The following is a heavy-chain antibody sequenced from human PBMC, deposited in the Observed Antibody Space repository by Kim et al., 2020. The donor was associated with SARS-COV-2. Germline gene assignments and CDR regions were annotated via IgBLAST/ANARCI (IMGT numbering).Heavy chain of an antibody. CDR2: ISYDGSNK. CDR3: AKVPRSIAVAGTKDGD. D-gene: IGHD6-19*01. Sequence: GGSLRLSCAASGFTISSYGMHWVRQAPGKGLEWVAVISYDGSNKYYADSVKGRFTISRDNSKNTLYLQMNSLRAEDTAVYYCAKVPRSIAVAGTKDGDWGQGTLVTVSS. V-gene: IGHV3-30*18. J-gene: IGHJ4*02. CDR1: GFTISSYG.